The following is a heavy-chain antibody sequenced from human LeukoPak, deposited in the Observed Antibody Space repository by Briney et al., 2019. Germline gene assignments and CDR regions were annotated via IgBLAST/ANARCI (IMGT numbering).Heavy chain of an antibody. Sequence: ASVKVSCRASGYTFTGYYMHWVRQAPGQGLEWMGIINPSGGSTSYAQKFQGRVTMTRDTSTSTVYMELSSLRSEDTAVYYCARERTGTLDYWGQGTLVTVSS. CDR3: ARERTGTLDY. CDR2: INPSGGST. CDR1: GYTFTGYY. J-gene: IGHJ4*02. V-gene: IGHV1-46*01. D-gene: IGHD1-1*01.